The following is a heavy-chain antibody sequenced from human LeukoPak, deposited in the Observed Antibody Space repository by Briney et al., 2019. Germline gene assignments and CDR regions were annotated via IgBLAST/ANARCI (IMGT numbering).Heavy chain of an antibody. CDR1: GFTFSGYW. Sequence: GGSLRLSCAASGFTFSGYWMTWVRQPPGKGLEWVANIKQGGSEKYYVDSVKRLFTISRDNAKNSLYLQMNRLRAEDTAVYYCARDPGGPLSTFDYWGQGTLLTVSS. CDR2: IKQGGSEK. D-gene: IGHD4-23*01. CDR3: ARDPGGPLSTFDY. V-gene: IGHV3-7*05. J-gene: IGHJ4*02.